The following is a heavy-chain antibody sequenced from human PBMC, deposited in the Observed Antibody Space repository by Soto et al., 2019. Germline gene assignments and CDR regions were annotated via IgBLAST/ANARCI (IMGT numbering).Heavy chain of an antibody. D-gene: IGHD1-1*01. CDR2: IYPGDSDT. CDR1: GYSFTSYW. V-gene: IGHV5-51*01. CDR3: ARGPSNWNYYYYYMDV. J-gene: IGHJ6*03. Sequence: GASLKISCKGSGYSFTSYWIGWVRQMPGKGLEWMGIIYPGDSDTRYSPSFQGQVTISADKSISTAYLQWSSLKASDTAMYYCARGPSNWNYYYYYMDVWGKGTTVTVSS.